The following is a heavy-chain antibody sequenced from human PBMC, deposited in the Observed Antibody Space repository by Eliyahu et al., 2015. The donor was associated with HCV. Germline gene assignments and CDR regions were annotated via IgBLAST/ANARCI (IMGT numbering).Heavy chain of an antibody. CDR3: AKTISTSMAVADY. CDR2: ISGSGDST. Sequence: EVQILESGGGLVQPGGSLRLSCGASGLIIDNYAMTWVRQGXGKGLGWVSSISGSGDSTYYADSVKGRFTISRDNSKNSLYLQMNSLRAGDTAIYYCAKTISTSMAVADYWGQGTLVTVSS. D-gene: IGHD5-18*01. CDR1: GLIIDNYA. V-gene: IGHV3-23*01. J-gene: IGHJ4*02.